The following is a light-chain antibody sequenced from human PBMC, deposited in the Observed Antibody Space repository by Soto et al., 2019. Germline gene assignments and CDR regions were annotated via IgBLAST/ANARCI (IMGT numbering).Light chain of an antibody. V-gene: IGKV3-15*01. J-gene: IGKJ1*01. CDR2: AAS. CDR3: QQYNNWPWT. CDR1: QSVSSN. Sequence: EIVMTQSPATLSVSPGERATLSCGASQSVSSNLAWFQQKPGQAPRLLIYAASTRATGITARFSGSGSGTEFTLTISSLQSEDFAVYYCQQYNNWPWTFGQGTKVEIK.